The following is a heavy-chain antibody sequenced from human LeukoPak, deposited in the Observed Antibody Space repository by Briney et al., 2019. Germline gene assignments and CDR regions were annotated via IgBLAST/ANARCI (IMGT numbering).Heavy chain of an antibody. Sequence: GASVKVSCKASGYTFTGYYMHWVGQAPGQGLEWMGWINPNSGGTNYAQKFQGWVTMTRDTSISTAYMELSRLRSDDTAVYYCARDKHYYGSGSSRNWFDPWGQGTLVTVSS. CDR3: ARDKHYYGSGSSRNWFDP. V-gene: IGHV1-2*04. CDR2: INPNSGGT. CDR1: GYTFTGYY. J-gene: IGHJ5*02. D-gene: IGHD3-10*01.